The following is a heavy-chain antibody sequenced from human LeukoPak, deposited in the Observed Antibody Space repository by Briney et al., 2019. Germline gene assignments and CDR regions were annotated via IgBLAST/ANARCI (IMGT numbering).Heavy chain of an antibody. D-gene: IGHD3-22*01. CDR2: IYYTGST. Sequence: PSKTLSLTCTVSGGSISSYYWSWIRQPPGKGLEWIGYIYYTGSTNYNPSLKSRVTISVDTSKNQFSLKLSSVTAADTAVYYCARWYYYDSSGAVDYWGQGTLVTVSS. CDR1: GGSISSYY. J-gene: IGHJ4*02. V-gene: IGHV4-59*01. CDR3: ARWYYYDSSGAVDY.